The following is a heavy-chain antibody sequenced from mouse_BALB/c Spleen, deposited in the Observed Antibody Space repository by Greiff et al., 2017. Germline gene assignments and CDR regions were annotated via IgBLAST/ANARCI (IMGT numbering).Heavy chain of an antibody. D-gene: IGHD1-1*01. J-gene: IGHJ4*01. V-gene: IGHV14-1*02. Sequence: EVKLVESGAELVRPGALVKLSCKASGFNIKDYYMHWVKQRPEQGLEWIGWIDPENGNTIYDPKFQGKASITADTSSNTAYLQLSSLTSEDTAVYYCARGGSYGSSPYAMDYWGQGTSVTVSS. CDR2: IDPENGNT. CDR1: GFNIKDYY. CDR3: ARGGSYGSSPYAMDY.